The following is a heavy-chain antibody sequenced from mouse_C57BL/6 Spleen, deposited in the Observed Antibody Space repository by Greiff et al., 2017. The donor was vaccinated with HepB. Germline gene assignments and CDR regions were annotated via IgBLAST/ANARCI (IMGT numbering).Heavy chain of an antibody. CDR3: ARHGSSPYWYFDV. D-gene: IGHD1-1*01. CDR2: ISNLAYSI. V-gene: IGHV5-15*01. J-gene: IGHJ1*03. Sequence: EVQGVESGGGLVQPGGSLKLSCAASGFTFSDYGMAWVRQAPRKGPEWVAFISNLAYSIYYADTVTGRFTISRENAKNTLYLEMSSLRSEDTAMYYCARHGSSPYWYFDVWGTGTTVTVSS. CDR1: GFTFSDYG.